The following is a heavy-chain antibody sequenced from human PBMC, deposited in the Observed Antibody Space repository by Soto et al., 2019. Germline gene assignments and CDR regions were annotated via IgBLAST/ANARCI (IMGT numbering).Heavy chain of an antibody. CDR3: ARRPRLITMIVVTIGGYFDY. CDR1: GGSINSGGYS. Sequence: SETLSLTCTVSGGSINSGGYSWIWIRQPPGKGLEWIGEINHSGSTNYNPSLKSRVTISVDTSKNQFSLKLSSVTAADTAVYYCARRPRLITMIVVTIGGYFDYWGQGTLVTVSS. CDR2: INHSGST. V-gene: IGHV4-34*01. D-gene: IGHD3-22*01. J-gene: IGHJ4*02.